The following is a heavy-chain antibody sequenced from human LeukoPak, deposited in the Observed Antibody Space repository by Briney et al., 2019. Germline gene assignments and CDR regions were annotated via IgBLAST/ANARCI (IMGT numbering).Heavy chain of an antibody. Sequence: GASVKVSCKASGYTFTSYGISWVRQAPGQGLEWMGWISAYNGNTNYAQKLQGRVTMTTDTSTSTAYMELRSLRSDDAAVYYCARVWAPGTYYGMDVWGQGTTVTVSS. J-gene: IGHJ6*02. CDR3: ARVWAPGTYYGMDV. CDR1: GYTFTSYG. CDR2: ISAYNGNT. D-gene: IGHD3-10*01. V-gene: IGHV1-18*01.